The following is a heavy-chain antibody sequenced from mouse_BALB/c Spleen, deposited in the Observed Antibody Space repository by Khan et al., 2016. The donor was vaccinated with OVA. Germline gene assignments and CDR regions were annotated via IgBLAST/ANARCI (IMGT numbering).Heavy chain of an antibody. CDR3: TREGDDGGLAY. V-gene: IGHV5-12*02. D-gene: IGHD2-3*01. J-gene: IGHJ3*01. CDR1: GFTFSDYY. CDR2: ISNRGSTT. Sequence: EVELVESGGGLVQPGGSLKLSCATSGFTFSDYYMYWVRQTPEKRLEWVAYISNRGSTTYYPDTLRGRFTISRDNAKNTLYLQMSRLKSEDTAVXYCTREGDDGGLAYWGQGTLDTVSA.